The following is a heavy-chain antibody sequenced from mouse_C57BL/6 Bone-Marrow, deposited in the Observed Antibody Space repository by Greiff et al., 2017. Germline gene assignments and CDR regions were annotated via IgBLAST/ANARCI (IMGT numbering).Heavy chain of an antibody. CDR1: GFTFSDYG. D-gene: IGHD4-1*01. Sequence: DVKLVESGGGLVKPGGSLKLSCAASGFTFSDYGMHWVRQAPEKGLEWVAYISSGSSTIYYADTVKGRFTIARDNAKNTLFLQMTSLRSEDTAMYYGARGSWDALYYFGGGGKGTTLTVST. CDR3: ARGSWDALYYFGG. V-gene: IGHV5-17*01. CDR2: ISSGSSTI. J-gene: IGHJ2*01.